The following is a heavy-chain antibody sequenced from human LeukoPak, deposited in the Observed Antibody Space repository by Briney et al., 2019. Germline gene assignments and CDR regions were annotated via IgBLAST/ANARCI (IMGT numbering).Heavy chain of an antibody. CDR2: MNPNSGNT. Sequence: ASVKVSCKASGYTFTSYDINWVRQATAPGLERMGLMNPNSGNTGYAQKFQGRVTMTRNTSIGTAYMELSSLRSEDTAVYYCARYGAGSYYYYYGMDVWGQGTTVTVSS. D-gene: IGHD3-10*01. V-gene: IGHV1-8*01. CDR1: GYTFTSYD. CDR3: ARYGAGSYYYYYGMDV. J-gene: IGHJ6*02.